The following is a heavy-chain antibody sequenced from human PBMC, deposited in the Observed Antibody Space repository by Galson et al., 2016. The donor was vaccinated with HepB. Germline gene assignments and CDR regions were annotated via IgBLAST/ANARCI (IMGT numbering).Heavy chain of an antibody. CDR1: GFSFSSYG. Sequence: SLRLSCAASGFSFSSYGIHWVRQAPGKGLEWVAVIWYDGSNKFYADSVKGRFTVSRDNSKNTLFLQMNSLRADDTAVYYCARDWGSYLDNWGQGTLVTVSS. V-gene: IGHV3-33*01. CDR2: IWYDGSNK. J-gene: IGHJ4*02. CDR3: ARDWGSYLDN. D-gene: IGHD3-16*01.